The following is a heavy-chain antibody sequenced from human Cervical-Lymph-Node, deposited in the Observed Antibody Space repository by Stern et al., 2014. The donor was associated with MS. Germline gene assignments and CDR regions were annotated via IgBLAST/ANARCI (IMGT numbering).Heavy chain of an antibody. Sequence: QVQLVQSGAEVKKPGSSVKVSCKSSGGISWVRQAPGQGLAWIGGVIPFVGISNYAQKFQGRVTITAGTSTHTTYLHLSRLTSDDTAVYYCARGSGDNWFDPWGQGTLVTVSS. D-gene: IGHD3-10*01. CDR1: GG. CDR2: VIPFVGIS. J-gene: IGHJ5*02. CDR3: ARGSGDNWFDP. V-gene: IGHV1-69*17.